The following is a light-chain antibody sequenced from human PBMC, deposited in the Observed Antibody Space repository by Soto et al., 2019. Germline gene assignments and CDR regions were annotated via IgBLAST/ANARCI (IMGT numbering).Light chain of an antibody. CDR1: QTINNW. J-gene: IGKJ4*01. Sequence: DIQMTQSPSSVSASVGDRVTITCRASQTINNWLAWYQQKPGKAPKVVIYATSILKSGVPSRFSGSRSGTEFTLTISSLQPEDFATYYCLQADTFPLTFGGGTRVEIK. CDR3: LQADTFPLT. V-gene: IGKV1-12*01. CDR2: ATS.